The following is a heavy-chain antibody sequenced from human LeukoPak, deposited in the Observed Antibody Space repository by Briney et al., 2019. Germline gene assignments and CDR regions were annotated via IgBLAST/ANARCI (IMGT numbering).Heavy chain of an antibody. J-gene: IGHJ4*02. Sequence: GGSLRLSCGASGFTFTTHWIHWVRQAPGKGLVWVSRIKPDGSDTDYADSVKGRFTISRDNAKNTVYLQMNSLRAEDTAVYYCATEVLRRFDYWGQGTLVTVSS. CDR3: ATEVLRRFDY. D-gene: IGHD3-10*01. CDR1: GFTFTTHW. V-gene: IGHV3-74*01. CDR2: IKPDGSDT.